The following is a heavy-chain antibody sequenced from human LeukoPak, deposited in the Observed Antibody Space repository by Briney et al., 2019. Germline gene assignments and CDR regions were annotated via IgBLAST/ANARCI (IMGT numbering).Heavy chain of an antibody. V-gene: IGHV3-23*01. Sequence: GGSLRPSCAASGFTVSSNYMSWVRQAPGKGLEWVSAISSSGGITYYADSVKGRFTISRDNSKNTLYLQMNSLRAADTAVYYCAKGTMDGGQYYYDTSGGQGTLVTVSS. CDR1: GFTVSSNY. D-gene: IGHD3-22*01. J-gene: IGHJ4*02. CDR3: AKGTMDGGQYYYDTS. CDR2: ISSSGGIT.